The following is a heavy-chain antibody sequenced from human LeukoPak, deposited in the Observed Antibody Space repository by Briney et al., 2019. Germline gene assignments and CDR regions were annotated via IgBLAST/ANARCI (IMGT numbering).Heavy chain of an antibody. V-gene: IGHV3-11*01. D-gene: IGHD6-13*01. J-gene: IGHJ4*02. CDR3: ARDILAAAGNDDY. Sequence: GGTLRLSCAASGFTFSDYYMSWIRQAPGKGLEWVSYISSSGSTIYYADSVKGRFTISRDNAKNSLYLQMNSLRAEDTAVYYCARDILAAAGNDDYWGQGTLVTVSS. CDR2: ISSSGSTI. CDR1: GFTFSDYY.